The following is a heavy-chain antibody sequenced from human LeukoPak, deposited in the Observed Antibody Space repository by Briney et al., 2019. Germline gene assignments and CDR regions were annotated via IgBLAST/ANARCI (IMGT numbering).Heavy chain of an antibody. J-gene: IGHJ5*02. CDR3: ARDPLSLVGASQGGWFDP. V-gene: IGHV1-69*06. CDR1: GGTFSSYA. D-gene: IGHD1-26*01. Sequence: SVKVSCKASGGTFSSYAISWVRQAPGQGLEWMGGIIPIFGTANYAQKFQGRVTITADKSTSTAYMELSSLRSEDTAVYYCARDPLSLVGASQGGWFDPWGQGTLVTVSS. CDR2: IIPIFGTA.